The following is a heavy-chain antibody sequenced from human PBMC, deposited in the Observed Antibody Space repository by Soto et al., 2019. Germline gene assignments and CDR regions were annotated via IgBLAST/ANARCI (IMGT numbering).Heavy chain of an antibody. CDR1: GGTFSTYA. V-gene: IGHV1-69*01. CDR3: ARPKGTYSSGYYYFDF. J-gene: IGHJ4*02. Sequence: QVQLEQSGGEVKQPGSSVRVSCKTSGGTFSTYAINWVRQAPGQGLEWMGAIIPLCGTADYSQKFQGRVTITEDESTSTAYMELSSLRFDDTAVYFCARPKGTYSSGYYYFDFWGQGTLVTVSS. D-gene: IGHD6-19*01. CDR2: IIPLCGTA.